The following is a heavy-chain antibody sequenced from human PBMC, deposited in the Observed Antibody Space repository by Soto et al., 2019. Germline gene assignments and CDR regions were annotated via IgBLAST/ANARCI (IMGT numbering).Heavy chain of an antibody. J-gene: IGHJ4*02. D-gene: IGHD1-26*01. CDR1: GFTFSSYA. CDR2: VSYDGSNK. V-gene: IGHV3-30-3*02. Sequence: QVQLVESGGGVVQPGRSLRLSCAAPGFTFSSYAMHWVRQAPGKGLEWVAVVSYDGSNKFYTDSVKGRFTISRDNXKXXLYLQMNSMRAEDTAVYYCAKPLYSGSYSDYYFDSWGQGTLVTVSS. CDR3: AKPLYSGSYSDYYFDS.